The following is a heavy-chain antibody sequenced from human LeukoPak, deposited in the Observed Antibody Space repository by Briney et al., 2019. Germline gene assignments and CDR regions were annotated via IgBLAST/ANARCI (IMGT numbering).Heavy chain of an antibody. J-gene: IGHJ4*02. CDR3: ARGLESCSSGSCFKD. V-gene: IGHV3-53*01. CDR1: GFIVTSNY. CDR2: IYSSGST. D-gene: IGHD2-15*01. Sequence: GVSLRLSCAASGFIVTSNYMSWVRQAPGKGLEWVSLIYSSGSTYYTASVEGRFTISRDHSKNTLYLQMNSLRAEDAALYYCARGLESCSSGSCFKDWGQGTLVTVSS.